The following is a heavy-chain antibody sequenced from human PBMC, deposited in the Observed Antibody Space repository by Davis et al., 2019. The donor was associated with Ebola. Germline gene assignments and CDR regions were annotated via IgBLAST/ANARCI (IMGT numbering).Heavy chain of an antibody. Sequence: AASVKVSCKASGYTFTSYAMHWVRQAPGQRLEWMGWINAGNGNTKYSQEFQGRVTITRDTSASTAYMELSSLRSEDTAVYHCARGTVILEWLLFDYWGQGTLVTVSS. V-gene: IGHV1-3*01. CDR2: INAGNGNT. J-gene: IGHJ4*02. CDR1: GYTFTSYA. CDR3: ARGTVILEWLLFDY. D-gene: IGHD3-3*01.